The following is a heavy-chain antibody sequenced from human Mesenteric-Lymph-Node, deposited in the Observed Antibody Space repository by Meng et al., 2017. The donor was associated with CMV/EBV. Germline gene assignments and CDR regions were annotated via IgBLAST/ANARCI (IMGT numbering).Heavy chain of an antibody. V-gene: IGHV1-69*02. Sequence: QVQLVQSGAEVKKPGPSVKVSCKASGGTFSSYTISWVRQAPGQGLEWMGRIIPILGIANYARKFQGRVTITADKSTSTAYMELSSLRSEDTAVYYCAGGIAAAGSRWFDPWGQGTLVTVSS. CDR3: AGGIAAAGSRWFDP. D-gene: IGHD6-13*01. CDR1: GGTFSSYT. CDR2: IIPILGIA. J-gene: IGHJ5*02.